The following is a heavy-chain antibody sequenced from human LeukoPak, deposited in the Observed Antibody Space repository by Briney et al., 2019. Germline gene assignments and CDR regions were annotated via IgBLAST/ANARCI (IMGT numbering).Heavy chain of an antibody. J-gene: IGHJ6*02. CDR2: TYYRSKWFH. V-gene: IGHV6-1*01. D-gene: IGHD1-7*01. CDR1: GDSVSSNSAA. Sequence: SRTLSLTCAISGDSVSSNSAAWTWIRQSPSRGLEWLGRTYYRSKWFHDYALSVKSRVTINPETSKNQFSLRLNSVTPEDTAVYYCARVTWNYYYHYYDIDVWGQGTTVTVSS. CDR3: ARVTWNYYYHYYDIDV.